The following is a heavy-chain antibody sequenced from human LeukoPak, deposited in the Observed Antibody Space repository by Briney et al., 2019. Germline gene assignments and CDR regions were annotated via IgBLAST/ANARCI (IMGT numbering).Heavy chain of an antibody. CDR3: GRNRGYDALDY. V-gene: IGHV3-74*01. J-gene: IGHJ4*02. Sequence: PGGSLRLSCVASGFALRTYWIDWVRQAPGKGPVWISHICADGSRTDYADSVKGRFTIFRDNAKNTLYLQMNSLRAEDTAVYYCGRNRGYDALDYWGQGTLVTVS. CDR1: GFALRTYW. D-gene: IGHD5-12*01. CDR2: ICADGSRT.